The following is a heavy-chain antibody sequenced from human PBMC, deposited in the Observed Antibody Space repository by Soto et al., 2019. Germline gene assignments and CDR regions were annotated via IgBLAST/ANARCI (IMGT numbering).Heavy chain of an antibody. CDR1: GIPFNDDP. D-gene: IGHD3-3*01. V-gene: IGHV3-30*09. Sequence: PWETMRLSWAASGIPFNDDPKNWVRHAPRKGLEWVTLITYDGNKKYSADSVKGRFAITRDTSKNTLYLHMNSLRAEDTAVYYCPRGGHGDFCSSKQNCYFDLWGRGTRVTVSS. CDR2: ITYDGNKK. J-gene: IGHJ2*01. CDR3: PRGGHGDFCSSKQNCYFDL.